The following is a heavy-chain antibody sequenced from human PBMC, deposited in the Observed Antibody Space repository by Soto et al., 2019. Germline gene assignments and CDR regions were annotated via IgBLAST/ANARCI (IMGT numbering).Heavy chain of an antibody. Sequence: GASVKVSCKASGYTFTSYAMHWVRQAPGQRLEWMGWINAGNGNTKYSQKFQGRVTMTTDTSTSTAYMELRSLRSDDTAVYYCARDLEEDYCGGDCYSNWFDPWGQGTLVTVSS. V-gene: IGHV1-3*01. D-gene: IGHD2-21*02. CDR1: GYTFTSYA. CDR3: ARDLEEDYCGGDCYSNWFDP. J-gene: IGHJ5*02. CDR2: INAGNGNT.